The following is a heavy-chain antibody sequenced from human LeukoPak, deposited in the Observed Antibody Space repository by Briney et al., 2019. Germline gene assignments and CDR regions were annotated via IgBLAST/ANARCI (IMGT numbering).Heavy chain of an antibody. V-gene: IGHV1-46*01. CDR2: INPSGTGT. J-gene: IGHJ4*02. CDR1: GYTITNNY. D-gene: IGHD4-17*01. Sequence: ASVKVSCKASGYTITNNYMHWVRQAPGQGLEWMGVINPSGTGTSYAQKFQGRITMSRDTSTSTVYMELSSLRSEDTAFYYCARDNGDYVPFDYWGQGTLVTVSS. CDR3: ARDNGDYVPFDY.